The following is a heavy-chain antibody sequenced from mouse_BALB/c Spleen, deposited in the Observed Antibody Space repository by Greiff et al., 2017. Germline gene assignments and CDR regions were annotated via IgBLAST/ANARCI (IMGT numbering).Heavy chain of an antibody. CDR2: ISSGGST. D-gene: IGHD5-1*01. CDR3: AREYYDAMDY. CDR1: GFTFSSYA. J-gene: IGHJ4*01. Sequence: EVKLVESGGGLVKPGGSLKLSCAASGFTFSSYAMSWVRQTPEKRLEWVASISSGGSTYYPDSVKGRFTISRDNARNILYLQMSSLRSEDTAMYYCAREYYDAMDYWGQGTSVTVSS. V-gene: IGHV5-6-5*01.